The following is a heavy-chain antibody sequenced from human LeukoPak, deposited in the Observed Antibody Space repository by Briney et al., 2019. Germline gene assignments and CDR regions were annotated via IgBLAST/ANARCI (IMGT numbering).Heavy chain of an antibody. V-gene: IGHV3-74*01. J-gene: IGHJ5*02. CDR2: IKGDRTSA. CDR1: GFTFSNYF. Sequence: GGSLRLSCAASGFTFSNYFMHWVRQAPGKGRVWVSRIKGDRTSAICADSVKGRFTISRDNVKNTLYLQMNSLRDEDPAVYYCARRVDATRWFDPWGQGTLVTVSS. D-gene: IGHD2-15*01. CDR3: ARRVDATRWFDP.